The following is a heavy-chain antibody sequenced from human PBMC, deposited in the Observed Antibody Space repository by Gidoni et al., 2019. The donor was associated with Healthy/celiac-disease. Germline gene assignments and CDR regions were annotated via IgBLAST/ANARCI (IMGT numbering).Heavy chain of an antibody. CDR1: GFTFSSYD. CDR2: IGTAGDT. CDR3: ARNERYCSGGSCYYYYYGMDV. J-gene: IGHJ6*02. Sequence: EVQLVESGGGLVQPGGSLRLSCAASGFTFSSYDMHWVRQATGKGLEWVSAIGTAGDTYYPGSVKGRFTISRENAKNSLYLQMNSLRAGDTAVYYCARNERYCSGGSCYYYYYGMDVWGQGTTVTVSS. D-gene: IGHD2-15*01. V-gene: IGHV3-13*01.